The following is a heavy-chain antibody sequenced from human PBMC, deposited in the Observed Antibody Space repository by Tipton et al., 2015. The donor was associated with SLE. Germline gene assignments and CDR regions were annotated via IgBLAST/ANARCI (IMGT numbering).Heavy chain of an antibody. D-gene: IGHD6-19*01. J-gene: IGHJ3*01. Sequence: TLSLTCTVSGVSASSYYWTWIRQPPGKGLEWIGYIYISGSTNSNPSLKSRVTISVDTSKNQLSLELRSVTAADTAIYYCAREKENTGWFWLNAFDVWGRGTLVTVST. CDR1: GVSASSYY. CDR2: IYISGST. CDR3: AREKENTGWFWLNAFDV. V-gene: IGHV4-4*08.